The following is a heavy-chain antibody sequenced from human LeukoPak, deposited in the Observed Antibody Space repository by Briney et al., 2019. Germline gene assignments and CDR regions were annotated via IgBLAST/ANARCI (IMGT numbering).Heavy chain of an antibody. D-gene: IGHD3-3*01. CDR1: GYTFTSYD. J-gene: IGHJ4*02. CDR3: ARASHSVVLRFLEWLAYFDY. CDR2: MNPNSGNT. Sequence: ASVKVSCKASGYTFTSYDINWVRQATGQGLEWMGWMNPNSGNTGYAQKFHGRVTIIRNTSISSAYMELNSLRSENTAVYYCARASHSVVLRFLEWLAYFDYWGQGTLVTVSS. V-gene: IGHV1-8*03.